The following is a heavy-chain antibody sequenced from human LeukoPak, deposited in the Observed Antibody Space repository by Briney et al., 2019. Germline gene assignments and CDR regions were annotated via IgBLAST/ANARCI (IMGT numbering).Heavy chain of an antibody. V-gene: IGHV3-74*01. D-gene: IGHD2-15*01. Sequence: GGSLRLSCAASGFTLSGNWMHWVRQAPGKGLVWVSRINSDGSSTSYADSVKGRFTISGDNDKNTLYLQMNSLRAEDTAVYYCARRDNYDYWGQGTLVTVSS. CDR3: ARRDNYDY. J-gene: IGHJ4*02. CDR2: INSDGSST. CDR1: GFTLSGNW.